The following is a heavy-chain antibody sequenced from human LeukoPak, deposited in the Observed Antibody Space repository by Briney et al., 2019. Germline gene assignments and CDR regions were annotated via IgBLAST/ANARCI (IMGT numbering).Heavy chain of an antibody. Sequence: PGGSLRLSCAASGFTFSSYSMNWVRQAPGKGLEWVSSISSSSSYIYYADSVKGRFTISRDNAKNSLYLQMNSLRAEDTAVYYCARDLSGSYPVLGYWGQGTLVTVSS. CDR1: GFTFSSYS. J-gene: IGHJ4*02. CDR2: ISSSSSYI. D-gene: IGHD3-10*01. V-gene: IGHV3-21*01. CDR3: ARDLSGSYPVLGY.